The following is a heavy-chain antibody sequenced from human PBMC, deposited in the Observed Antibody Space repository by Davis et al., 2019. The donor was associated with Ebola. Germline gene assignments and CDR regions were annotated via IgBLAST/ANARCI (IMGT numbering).Heavy chain of an antibody. Sequence: GGSLRLSCAASGFTFSSYAMHWVRQAPGKGLEWVSAISGSGGSAYYADSVKGRFTISRDNSKNTLYLQMNSLRAEDTAVYYCAKDGLFIDSSWFFGYWGQGTLVTVSS. CDR1: GFTFSSYA. CDR2: ISGSGGSA. D-gene: IGHD6-13*01. CDR3: AKDGLFIDSSWFFGY. J-gene: IGHJ4*02. V-gene: IGHV3-23*01.